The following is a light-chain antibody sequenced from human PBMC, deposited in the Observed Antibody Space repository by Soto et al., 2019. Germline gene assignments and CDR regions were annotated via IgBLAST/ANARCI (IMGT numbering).Light chain of an antibody. J-gene: IGKJ2*01. V-gene: IGKV1-5*01. CDR1: QSVSMW. CDR3: QQYDNYPYT. CDR2: DAS. Sequence: DIQMTQSPSTLSASVGDRVTITCRASQSVSMWLAWYQQNPGKAPKLLISDASSLQSGVPSRFSGRGSGTEFTLTISSLQSDDFATYYCQQYDNYPYTFGQGTKLGIK.